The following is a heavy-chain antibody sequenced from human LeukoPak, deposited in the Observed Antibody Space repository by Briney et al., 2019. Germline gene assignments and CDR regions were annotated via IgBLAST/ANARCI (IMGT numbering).Heavy chain of an antibody. CDR2: IYSGGST. J-gene: IGHJ4*02. D-gene: IGHD2-21*02. V-gene: IGHV3-23*03. CDR3: SKGRTVTGILALDY. Sequence: PGGSLRLSCAASGFTFSSSAMSWVRQAPGKGLEWVSIIYSGGSTFYADSVKGRFTISRDNSKNTLYLQMNSLRAEDTAVYYCSKGRTVTGILALDYWGQGTLVTVSS. CDR1: GFTFSSSA.